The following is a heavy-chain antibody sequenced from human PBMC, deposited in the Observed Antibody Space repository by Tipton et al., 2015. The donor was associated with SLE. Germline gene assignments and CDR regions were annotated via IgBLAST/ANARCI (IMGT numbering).Heavy chain of an antibody. J-gene: IGHJ4*02. V-gene: IGHV3-74*01. Sequence: SLRLSCAASGFTLSSYWMHWVRQAPGKGLVWVSRITSDGSSTSYADSMKGRFTVSRDNAKNTLYLQMNSLRAEDTAVYYCARDLSGSLDYWGQGTLVTVSS. CDR1: GFTLSSYW. CDR3: ARDLSGSLDY. CDR2: ITSDGSST. D-gene: IGHD1-26*01.